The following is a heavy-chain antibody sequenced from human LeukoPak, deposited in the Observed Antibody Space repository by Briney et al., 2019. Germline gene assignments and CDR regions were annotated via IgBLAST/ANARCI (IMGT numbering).Heavy chain of an antibody. D-gene: IGHD3-22*01. Sequence: ASVKVSCKASGCTFSSYAISWVREAPGQGLEWMGGIIPIFGTANYAQKFQGRVTITTDESTSTAYMELSSLRSEDTAVYYCASILDSSGYLDYWGQGTLVTVSS. CDR3: ASILDSSGYLDY. J-gene: IGHJ4*02. CDR1: GCTFSSYA. CDR2: IIPIFGTA. V-gene: IGHV1-69*05.